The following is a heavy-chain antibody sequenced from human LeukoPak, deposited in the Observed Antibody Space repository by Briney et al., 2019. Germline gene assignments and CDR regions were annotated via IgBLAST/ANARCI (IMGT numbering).Heavy chain of an antibody. V-gene: IGHV3-7*03. Sequence: GGSLRLSCAASGLTFSSHWMHWVRQAPGKGLVWVANVNRDGSETYYLDSVKGRFTISKDNAKNSLYLQMNSLRAEDTALYHCARNNGMDVWGQGTTVIVSS. CDR1: GLTFSSHW. J-gene: IGHJ6*02. CDR2: VNRDGSET. CDR3: ARNNGMDV.